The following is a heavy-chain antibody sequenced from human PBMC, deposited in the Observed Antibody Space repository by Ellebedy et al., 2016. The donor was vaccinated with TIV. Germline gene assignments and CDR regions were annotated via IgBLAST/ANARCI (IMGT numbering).Heavy chain of an antibody. D-gene: IGHD5-24*01. J-gene: IGHJ4*02. V-gene: IGHV3-21*01. CDR1: GFAFGGFC. CDR2: ISTISDDV. CDR3: VRDSTHGYDDY. Sequence: GESLKISCAASGFAFGGFCMNWVRQAPGKGLGWVSSISTISDDVHHADSVKGRFIISRDNAENSLYLQMNSLRVEDTAVYYCVRDSTHGYDDYWGQGTLVTVSS.